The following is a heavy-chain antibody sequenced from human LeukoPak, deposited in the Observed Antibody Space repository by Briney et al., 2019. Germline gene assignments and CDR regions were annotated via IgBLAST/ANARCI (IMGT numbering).Heavy chain of an antibody. CDR3: ARIQSSSSPFDY. D-gene: IGHD2-2*01. CDR1: GVSISSFY. Sequence: AETLSLTCTVSGVSISSFYWSWLRQPPGKALEWIGYIYYSGTTTCNPSLESRVTISVHTSKNQFSLRLSSVTAAGTAVYYCARIQSSSSPFDYWGEGTPVTVSS. V-gene: IGHV4-59*01. CDR2: IYYSGTT. J-gene: IGHJ4*02.